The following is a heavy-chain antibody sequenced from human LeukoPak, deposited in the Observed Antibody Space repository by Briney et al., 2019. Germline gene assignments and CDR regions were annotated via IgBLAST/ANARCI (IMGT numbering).Heavy chain of an antibody. CDR2: IRYDGSNK. J-gene: IGHJ4*02. D-gene: IGHD6-13*01. CDR3: ARDSSSSIAAAGKGDY. CDR1: GFTFSSYW. V-gene: IGHV3-30*02. Sequence: PGGSLRLSCAASGFTFSSYWMSWVRQAPGKGLEWVAFIRYDGSNKYYADSVKGRFTISRDNARNSQFLQMNSLRAEDTAVYYCARDSSSSIAAAGKGDYWGQGTLVTVSS.